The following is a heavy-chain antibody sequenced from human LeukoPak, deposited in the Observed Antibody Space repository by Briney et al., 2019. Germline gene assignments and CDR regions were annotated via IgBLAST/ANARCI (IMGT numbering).Heavy chain of an antibody. CDR2: VKQDGTEK. J-gene: IGHJ3*02. D-gene: IGHD4-17*01. Sequence: GGSLRLSGAASGFTFSSYSMSWVRQAPGKGLEWVANVKQDGTEKYYVDSVKGRFTISRDNAKNSLYLQMNSLRAEDTALYYCARDERFYLSTVNAFDIWGLGTMVTVSS. CDR3: ARDERFYLSTVNAFDI. V-gene: IGHV3-7*01. CDR1: GFTFSSYS.